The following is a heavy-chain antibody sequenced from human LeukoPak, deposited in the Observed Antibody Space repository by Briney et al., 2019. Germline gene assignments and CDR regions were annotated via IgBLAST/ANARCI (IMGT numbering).Heavy chain of an antibody. D-gene: IGHD3-10*01. CDR2: IDPSDSYT. V-gene: IGHV5-10-1*01. Sequence: HGESLKISCKGSGYSFTSYWISWVRQMPGKGLEWMGRIDPSDSYTNYSPSFQGHVTISADKSISTAYLQWSSLKASDTAMYYCARHGLLWAYDVYYYYGMDVWGQGTTVTVSS. J-gene: IGHJ6*02. CDR3: ARHGLLWAYDVYYYYGMDV. CDR1: GYSFTSYW.